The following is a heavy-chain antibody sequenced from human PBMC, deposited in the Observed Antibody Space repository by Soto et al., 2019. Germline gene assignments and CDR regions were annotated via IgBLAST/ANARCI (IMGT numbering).Heavy chain of an antibody. J-gene: IGHJ6*02. CDR1: GGSISSSNW. CDR3: ARLHPIAARTSDYYYYGMDV. Sequence: PSETLSLTCAVSGGSISSSNWWSWVRQPPGKGLEWIGEIYHSGSTNYNPSLKNRVTISVDKSENQFSLKLSSVTAADTAVYYWARLHPIAARTSDYYYYGMDVWGQGTMVTVSS. D-gene: IGHD6-6*01. V-gene: IGHV4-4*02. CDR2: IYHSGST.